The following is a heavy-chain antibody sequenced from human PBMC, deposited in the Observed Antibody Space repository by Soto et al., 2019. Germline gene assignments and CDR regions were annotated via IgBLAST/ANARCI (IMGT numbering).Heavy chain of an antibody. D-gene: IGHD2-15*01. Sequence: SETLSLTFTVTGDSITSGGYYWSWIRQHPGRGLEWLGYIYGSGGSGSTLYNPSLKSRITLSVDTSKTQFSLNLSSVTVADTAVYFCARKQSGYFSGIDHWGQGTLVTVSS. J-gene: IGHJ4*02. V-gene: IGHV4-31*03. CDR1: GDSITSGGYY. CDR3: ARKQSGYFSGIDH. CDR2: IYGSGGSGST.